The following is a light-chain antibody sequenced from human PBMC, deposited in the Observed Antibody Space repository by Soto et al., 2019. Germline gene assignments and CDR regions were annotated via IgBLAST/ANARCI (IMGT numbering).Light chain of an antibody. V-gene: IGKV1-5*03. J-gene: IGKJ1*01. Sequence: DIQMTQSPSTLSASVGDRVTITCRASQSISSWLAWYQQKPGRAPKLLIYKASSLESGVPSTFSGSRSGTDFTLTISSLQPDDFATYYYQQYNSQWTFGQGTKVEFK. CDR1: QSISSW. CDR2: KAS. CDR3: QQYNSQWT.